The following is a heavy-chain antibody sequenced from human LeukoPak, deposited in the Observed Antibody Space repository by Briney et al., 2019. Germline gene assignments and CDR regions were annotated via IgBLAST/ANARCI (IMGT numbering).Heavy chain of an antibody. D-gene: IGHD3-22*01. V-gene: IGHV3-23*01. J-gene: IGHJ4*02. Sequence: GGSLRLSCAASGFTFSSYAMSWVRQAPGKGLEWVSAISGSGGSTYYADSVKGRFTISRDNAKNSLYLQMNSLRAEDTAVYYCAGAYYYDSSGYPYYFDYWGQGTLVTVSS. CDR2: ISGSGGST. CDR3: AGAYYYDSSGYPYYFDY. CDR1: GFTFSSYA.